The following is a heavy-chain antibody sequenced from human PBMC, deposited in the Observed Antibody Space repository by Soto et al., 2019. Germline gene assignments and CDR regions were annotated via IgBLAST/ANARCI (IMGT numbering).Heavy chain of an antibody. V-gene: IGHV4-59*01. CDR1: GGSISSYY. CDR2: IYYSGST. Sequence: SETLSLTCTVSGGSISSYYWSWIRQPPGKGLEWIGYIYYSGSTNYNPSLKSRVTMSVDTSKSQFSLKLTSVTAADTAVYYCARGEDAFFYYGLDVWGQGITVTVSS. CDR3: ARGEDAFFYYGLDV. J-gene: IGHJ6*02.